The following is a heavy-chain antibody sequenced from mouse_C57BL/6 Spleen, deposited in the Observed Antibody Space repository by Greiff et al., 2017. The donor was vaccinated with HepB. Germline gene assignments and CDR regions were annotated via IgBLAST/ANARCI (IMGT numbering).Heavy chain of an antibody. CDR1: GFTFSDYG. CDR2: ISNLAYSI. J-gene: IGHJ3*01. D-gene: IGHD3-2*02. CDR3: ARQGSSGYVGWFAY. V-gene: IGHV5-15*01. Sequence: EVQRVESGGGLVQPGGSLKLSCAASGFTFSDYGMAWVRQAPRKGPEWVAFISNLAYSIYYADTVTGRFTISRENAKNTLYLEMSSLRSEDTAMYYCARQGSSGYVGWFAYWGQGTLVTVSA.